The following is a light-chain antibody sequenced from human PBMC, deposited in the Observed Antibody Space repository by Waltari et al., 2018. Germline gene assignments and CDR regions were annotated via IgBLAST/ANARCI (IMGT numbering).Light chain of an antibody. Sequence: QMTQXXXXLSTXXXXXVXXTCRASEGIYKLLAWYQQKEGKAPKLIVSGASTLESGVPSRFSGSGSWTDYTLTISGLQPEDVATYYCQQYYSTLYTFGQGTKLEIK. CDR1: EGIYKL. CDR2: GAS. J-gene: IGKJ2*01. CDR3: QQYYSTLYT. V-gene: IGKV1-NL1*01.